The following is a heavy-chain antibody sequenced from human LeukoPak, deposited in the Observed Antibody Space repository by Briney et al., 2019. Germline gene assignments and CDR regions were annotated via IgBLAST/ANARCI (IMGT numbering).Heavy chain of an antibody. Sequence: PSETLSLTCTVSGGSISSYYWSRIRQPPAKGLEWIGYIYHSGSTNYNPSLTSRVTISVDTSKNQFSLKLSSVTAADTAVYYCARDGYSGNDGLWGQGTLVTVSS. CDR2: IYHSGST. D-gene: IGHD5-12*01. J-gene: IGHJ4*02. CDR3: ARDGYSGNDGL. CDR1: GGSISSYY. V-gene: IGHV4-59*01.